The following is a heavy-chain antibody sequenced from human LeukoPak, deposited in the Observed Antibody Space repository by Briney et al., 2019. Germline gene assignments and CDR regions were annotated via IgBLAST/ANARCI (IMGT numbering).Heavy chain of an antibody. CDR2: INHSGSS. V-gene: IGHV4-34*01. D-gene: IGHD3-22*01. J-gene: IGHJ3*02. CDR1: GGSFSGYY. Sequence: SETLSLTCAVYGGSFSGYYWSWIRQPPGKGLEWIGEINHSGSSNYNPSLKSRVTISVDTSKNQFSLKLSSVTAADTAVYYCARGGGSSGYYLFDAFDIWGQGTMVTVSS. CDR3: ARGGGSSGYYLFDAFDI.